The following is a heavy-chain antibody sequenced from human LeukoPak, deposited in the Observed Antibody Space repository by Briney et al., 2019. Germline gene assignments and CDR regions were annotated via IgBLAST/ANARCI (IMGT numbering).Heavy chain of an antibody. Sequence: ASVKVSCKASGYTFTSYGISWVRQAPGQGLEWMGWISAYNGNTNYAQKFQGRVTVTADKSTSTAYMELSSLRSEDTAVYYCARDTGELLIDYWGQGTLVTVSS. V-gene: IGHV1-18*01. J-gene: IGHJ4*02. CDR1: GYTFTSYG. CDR3: ARDTGELLIDY. CDR2: ISAYNGNT. D-gene: IGHD1-26*01.